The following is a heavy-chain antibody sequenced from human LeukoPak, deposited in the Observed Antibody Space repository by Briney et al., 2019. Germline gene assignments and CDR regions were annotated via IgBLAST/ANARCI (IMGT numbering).Heavy chain of an antibody. CDR3: AKGMFAYYYDSSGETFDY. D-gene: IGHD3-22*01. CDR1: GFTFSSYG. Sequence: PGRSLRLSCAASGFTFSSYGMHWVRQAPGKGLEWVAVITYDGSNKYYADSVKGRFTISRDNSKNTLYLQMNSLRAEDTAVYYCAKGMFAYYYDSSGETFDYWGQGTLVTVSS. V-gene: IGHV3-30*18. J-gene: IGHJ4*02. CDR2: ITYDGSNK.